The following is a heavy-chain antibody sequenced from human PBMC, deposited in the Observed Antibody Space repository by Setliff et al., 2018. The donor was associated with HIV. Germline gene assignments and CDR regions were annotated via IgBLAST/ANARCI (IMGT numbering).Heavy chain of an antibody. CDR3: ARVPVSNYYYYMDV. CDR1: VYTFLNYH. J-gene: IGHJ6*03. CDR2: ISASSVNT. V-gene: IGHV1-18*01. Sequence: ASVKVSCKASVYTFLNYHITWVRQAPGQGLEWVGSISASSVNTNYTQGRVTMTTDISTSTAYMELRSLRSADSAVYYCARVPVSNYYYYMDVWGKGTTVTVSS.